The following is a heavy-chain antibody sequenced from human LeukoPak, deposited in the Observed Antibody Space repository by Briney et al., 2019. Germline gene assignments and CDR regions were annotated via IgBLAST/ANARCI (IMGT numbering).Heavy chain of an antibody. CDR1: GGSISSSSYY. D-gene: IGHD6-19*01. CDR3: ARTGYSSGWHVVKNAFDI. Sequence: SETLSLTCTVSGGSISSSSYYWGWIRQPPGKGLEWIGSIYYSGSTYYNPSLKSRVTISVDTSKNQFSLKLSSVTAADTAVYYCARTGYSSGWHVVKNAFDIWGQGTMVTVSS. V-gene: IGHV4-39*07. CDR2: IYYSGST. J-gene: IGHJ3*02.